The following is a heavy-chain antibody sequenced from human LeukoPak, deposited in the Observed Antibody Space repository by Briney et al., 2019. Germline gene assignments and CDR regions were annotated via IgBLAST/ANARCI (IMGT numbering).Heavy chain of an antibody. CDR1: GGSISSGGYY. J-gene: IGHJ2*01. CDR3: ARDKTTVVTQVGNCYFDL. V-gene: IGHV4-31*03. D-gene: IGHD4-23*01. Sequence: PSETLSLTCTVSGGSISSGGYYWSWIRQHPGKGLEWIGYIYYSGSTYYNPSLQSRVTISVDTSKNQFSLKLSSVTAADTAVYYCARDKTTVVTQVGNCYFDLWGRGTLVTVSS. CDR2: IYYSGST.